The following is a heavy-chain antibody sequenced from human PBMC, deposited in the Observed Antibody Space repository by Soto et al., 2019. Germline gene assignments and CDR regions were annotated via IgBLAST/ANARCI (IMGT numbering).Heavy chain of an antibody. Sequence: QVHLVQSGAEVKKPGASVKVSCQASGYTFTTYGITWVRQAPGQGLEWMGWISANNGNTNYAQKLQGRVTVTRDTSTGTAYMELRSLRSDDTAGYSCARGGYGEYWGQGALVTVSS. CDR2: ISANNGNT. D-gene: IGHD3-10*01. CDR1: GYTFTTYG. V-gene: IGHV1-18*01. J-gene: IGHJ4*02. CDR3: ARGGYGEY.